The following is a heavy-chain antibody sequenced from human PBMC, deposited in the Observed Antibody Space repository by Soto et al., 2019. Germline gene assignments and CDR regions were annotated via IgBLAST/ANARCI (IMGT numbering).Heavy chain of an antibody. CDR3: ASADTAMVNGFDY. D-gene: IGHD5-18*01. CDR2: IYPDDSDT. CDR1: GYSFTSYW. J-gene: IGHJ4*02. V-gene: IGHV5-51*01. Sequence: PGESLKISCKGSGYSFTSYWIGWVRQMPGKGLEWMGIIYPDDSDTRYNPSFQGQVTISADKSVSTAYLQWSSLKASDTAVYYCASADTAMVNGFDYWGQGSLVTVSS.